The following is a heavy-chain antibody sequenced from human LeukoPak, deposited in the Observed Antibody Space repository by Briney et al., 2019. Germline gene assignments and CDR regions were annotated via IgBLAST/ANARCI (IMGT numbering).Heavy chain of an antibody. CDR2: MYNRGST. J-gene: IGHJ4*02. CDR1: GDSISNYY. D-gene: IGHD6-19*01. Sequence: SETLSLTCTVSGDSISNYYWSRIRQSPGKKLEWIGYMYNRGSTIYNPSLKSRVTISTDTSKNQFSLRLTSVTAADTAVYYCARAEKAVTGTLDYWGQGTLITVSS. V-gene: IGHV4-59*01. CDR3: ARAEKAVTGTLDY.